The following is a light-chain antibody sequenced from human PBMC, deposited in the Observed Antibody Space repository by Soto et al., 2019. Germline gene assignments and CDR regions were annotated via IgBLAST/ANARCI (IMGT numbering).Light chain of an antibody. CDR3: QQYKSYPYT. CDR2: KAS. V-gene: IGKV1-5*03. CDR1: QSISSW. J-gene: IGKJ2*01. Sequence: DIQMTQYPSTLSAAVGDRVTITCRARQSISSWWAWYQQKPGKAPKLLIYKASSLESGVPSRFSGSGSGTEFTLTISSLQPDDFATYYCQQYKSYPYTFGQGTKLEIK.